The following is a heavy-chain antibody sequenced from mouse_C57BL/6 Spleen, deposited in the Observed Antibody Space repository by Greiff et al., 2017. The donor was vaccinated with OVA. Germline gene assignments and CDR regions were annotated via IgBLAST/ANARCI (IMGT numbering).Heavy chain of an antibody. CDR1: GFNIKDYY. CDR3: ARGGYFDY. V-gene: IGHV14-2*01. J-gene: IGHJ2*01. CDR2: IDPEDGET. Sequence: EVQLQQSGAELVKPGASVKLSCTASGFNIKDYYMHWVKQRTEQGLEWIGRIDPEDGETIYAPKFQGKATITADTSSNTAYLQLSSLTSEDTAVYYCARGGYFDYWGQGTTLTVSS.